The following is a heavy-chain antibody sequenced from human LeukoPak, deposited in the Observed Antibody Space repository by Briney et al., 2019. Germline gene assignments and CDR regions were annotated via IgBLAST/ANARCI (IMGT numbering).Heavy chain of an antibody. J-gene: IGHJ3*02. Sequence: PGGSLRVSCAASGFTFSSYAMSWVRQAPGKGLGWVSVISGSGGSTHYADSVKGRFTISRDNSKNTLSLQMNSLRAEDTVIYYCAKDVIDAYPLDAFDIWGQGTMVTVSS. CDR2: ISGSGGST. CDR3: AKDVIDAYPLDAFDI. CDR1: GFTFSSYA. D-gene: IGHD2/OR15-2a*01. V-gene: IGHV3-23*01.